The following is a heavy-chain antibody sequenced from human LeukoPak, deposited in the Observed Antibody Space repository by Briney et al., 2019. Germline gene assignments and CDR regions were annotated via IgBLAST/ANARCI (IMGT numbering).Heavy chain of an antibody. D-gene: IGHD1-14*01. J-gene: IGHJ4*02. CDR1: GFTFSSYA. V-gene: IGHV3-30-3*01. Sequence: GGSLRLSCAASGFTFSSYAMHWVRQAPGKGLEWVAVISYDGSNKYYADSVKGRFTISRDNSKNTLYLQMISLRAEDTAVYYCAKERNRLDYWGQGTLVTVSS. CDR2: ISYDGSNK. CDR3: AKERNRLDY.